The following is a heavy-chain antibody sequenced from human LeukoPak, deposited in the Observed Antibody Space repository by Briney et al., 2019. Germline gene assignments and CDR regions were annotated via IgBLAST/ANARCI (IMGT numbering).Heavy chain of an antibody. V-gene: IGHV3-30*03. J-gene: IGHJ6*03. CDR2: ISYDGSNK. CDR1: GFTFSSYG. D-gene: IGHD3-10*01. CDR3: ARDRRLTMVRGVTMYYYYMDV. Sequence: GGSLRLSCAASGFTFSSYGMHWVRQAPGKGLEWVAVISYDGSNKYYADSVKGRFTISRDNSKNTLYLQMNSLRAEDTAVYYCARDRRLTMVRGVTMYYYYMDVWGKGTTVTVSS.